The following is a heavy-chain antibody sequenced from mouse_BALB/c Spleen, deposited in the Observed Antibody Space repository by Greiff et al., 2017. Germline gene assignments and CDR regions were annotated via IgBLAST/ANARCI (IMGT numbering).Heavy chain of an antibody. D-gene: IGHD2-10*01. J-gene: IGHJ2*01. CDR2: ISYSGST. CDR1: GDSITSGY. Sequence: EVKVEESGPSLVKPSQTLSLTCSVTGDSITSGYWNWIRKFPGNKLEYMGYISYSGSTYYNPSLKSRISITRDTSKNQYYLQLNSVTTEDTATYYCARCLAYYGPLDYWGQGTTLTVSS. V-gene: IGHV3-8*02. CDR3: ARCLAYYGPLDY.